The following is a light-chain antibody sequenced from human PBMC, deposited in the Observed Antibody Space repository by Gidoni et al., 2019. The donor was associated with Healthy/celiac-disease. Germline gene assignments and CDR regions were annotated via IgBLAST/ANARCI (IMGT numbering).Light chain of an antibody. CDR3: QQYNNWPPYT. Sequence: EIVMTQSPATLSVSPGERATLSCRASQSVSRNLAWYQQKPGQAPRLLIYGASTRATGIPARFSGSGSGTEFTLTISSLQSEDFAVYYCQQYNNWPPYTFXQGTKLEIK. V-gene: IGKV3-15*01. CDR2: GAS. J-gene: IGKJ2*01. CDR1: QSVSRN.